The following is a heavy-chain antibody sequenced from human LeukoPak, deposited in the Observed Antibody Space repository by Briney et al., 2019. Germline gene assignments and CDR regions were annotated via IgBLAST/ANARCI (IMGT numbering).Heavy chain of an antibody. CDR1: GGTFSSYA. CDR3: ASHTFPKYYYDSSFHPVQKS. D-gene: IGHD3-22*01. Sequence: EASVKGSCKASGGTFSSYAITWVRQAPGQGLEWMGRIIPIFGTANYAQKFQGRVTITADKSTSTAYMELSSLRSEDTAVYYCASHTFPKYYYDSSFHPVQKSCGHGTLVTVSS. CDR2: IIPIFGTA. V-gene: IGHV1-69*06. J-gene: IGHJ5*01.